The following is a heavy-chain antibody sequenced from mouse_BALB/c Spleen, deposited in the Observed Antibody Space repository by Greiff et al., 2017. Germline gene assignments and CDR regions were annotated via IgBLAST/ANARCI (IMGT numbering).Heavy chain of an antibody. V-gene: IGHV10-1*02. CDR3: GRHGDFDY. CDR2: IRSKSNNYAT. CDR1: GFTFNTYA. J-gene: IGHJ2*01. Sequence: EVKLVESGGGLVQPTGSLKLSCAASGFTFNTYAMNWVRQAPGKGLEWVARIRSKSNNYATYYADSVKDRFTISRDDSQSMLYLQMNNLKTEDTAMYYCGRHGDFDYWGQGTTLTVSS.